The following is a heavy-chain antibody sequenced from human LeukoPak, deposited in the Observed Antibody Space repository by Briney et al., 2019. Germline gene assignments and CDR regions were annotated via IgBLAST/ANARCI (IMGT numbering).Heavy chain of an antibody. CDR2: ISYDGSNK. J-gene: IGHJ4*02. Sequence: GGSLRLSCAASGFTVSSNYMSWVRQAPGKGLEWVAVISYDGSNKYYADSVKGRFTISRDNSKNTLYLQMNSLRAEDTAVYYCAKVLDHNDYGDYQFDYWGQGTLVTVSS. CDR3: AKVLDHNDYGDYQFDY. CDR1: GFTVSSNY. D-gene: IGHD4-17*01. V-gene: IGHV3-30*18.